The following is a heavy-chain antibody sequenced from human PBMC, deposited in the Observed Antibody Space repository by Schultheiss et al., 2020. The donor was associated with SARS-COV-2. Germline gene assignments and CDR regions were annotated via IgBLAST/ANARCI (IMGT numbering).Heavy chain of an antibody. Sequence: GESLKISCAASGFTFSSYAMHWVRQAPGKGLEWVAVISYDGSNKYYADSVKGRFTISRDNAKNSLYLQMNSLRAEDTAVYYCARVVGYSSSSYTDAFDIWGQGTMVTVSS. J-gene: IGHJ3*02. CDR3: ARVVGYSSSSYTDAFDI. V-gene: IGHV3-30*04. D-gene: IGHD6-6*01. CDR1: GFTFSSYA. CDR2: ISYDGSNK.